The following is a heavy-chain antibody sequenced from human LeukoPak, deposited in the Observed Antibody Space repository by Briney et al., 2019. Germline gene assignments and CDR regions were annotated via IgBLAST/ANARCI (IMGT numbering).Heavy chain of an antibody. V-gene: IGHV4-39*07. Sequence: SSQTLSLTCTVSGGSISSGSYYWGWIRQPPGKGLEWIGSIYYNGSTYYNSSLKSRVTISVDTSKNQFSLKLSSVKAADTAVYYCASGLGTWNPQNWFDPWGQGTLVTVSS. J-gene: IGHJ5*02. CDR1: GGSISSGSYY. CDR2: IYYNGST. CDR3: ASGLGTWNPQNWFDP. D-gene: IGHD1-1*01.